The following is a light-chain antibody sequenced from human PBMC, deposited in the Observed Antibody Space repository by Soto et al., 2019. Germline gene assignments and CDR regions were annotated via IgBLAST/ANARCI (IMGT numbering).Light chain of an antibody. CDR1: QSVSSY. J-gene: IGKJ4*01. CDR2: EAS. Sequence: EIVLTPSPATLSLSPGQRATLSCRASQSVSSYLAWYQQKPGQAPRLLMYEASTRATGIPARFSGGGSGTDFTLTISSLEPEDFAVYYCQQYNDWPLTFGGGTKVDIK. V-gene: IGKV3-11*01. CDR3: QQYNDWPLT.